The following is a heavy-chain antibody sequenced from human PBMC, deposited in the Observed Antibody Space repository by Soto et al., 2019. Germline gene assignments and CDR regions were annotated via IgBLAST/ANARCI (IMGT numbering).Heavy chain of an antibody. CDR2: IYYSGST. Sequence: QVQLQESGPGLVKPSQTLSLTCTVSGGSISSGGYYWSWIRQHPGKGLEWIGYIYYSGSTYYNPSLKSRVAISVDTSKSQFSLKLSSVTAADTAVYYCARCYMVRGVMGAFDIWGPGTMVTVSS. CDR3: ARCYMVRGVMGAFDI. J-gene: IGHJ3*02. D-gene: IGHD3-10*01. CDR1: GGSISSGGYY. V-gene: IGHV4-31*03.